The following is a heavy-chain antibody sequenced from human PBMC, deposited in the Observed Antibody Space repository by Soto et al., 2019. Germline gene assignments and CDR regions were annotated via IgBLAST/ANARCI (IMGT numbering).Heavy chain of an antibody. J-gene: IGHJ4*02. CDR3: ARSTGDTAMVTDLYYFDY. V-gene: IGHV3-30*01. Sequence: GGSLRLSCAASGFTFSSYAMHWVRQAPGKGLEWVAVISYDGSNKYYADSVKGRFTISRDNSKNTLYPQMNSLRAEDTAVYYCARSTGDTAMVTDLYYFDYWGQGTLVTVSS. CDR2: ISYDGSNK. D-gene: IGHD5-18*01. CDR1: GFTFSSYA.